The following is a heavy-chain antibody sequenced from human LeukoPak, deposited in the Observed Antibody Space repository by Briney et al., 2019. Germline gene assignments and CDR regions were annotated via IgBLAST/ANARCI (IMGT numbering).Heavy chain of an antibody. J-gene: IGHJ6*02. CDR1: GYTFTSYD. Sequence: ASVKVSCKASGYTFTSYDINWVRQATGQGLEWMGWMNPNSGSTGYAQKFQGRVTMTRNTSISTAYMELSSLRSEDTAVYYCARARPGVQRYYYYGMDVWGQGTTVTVSS. CDR2: MNPNSGST. D-gene: IGHD3-10*01. CDR3: ARARPGVQRYYYYGMDV. V-gene: IGHV1-8*01.